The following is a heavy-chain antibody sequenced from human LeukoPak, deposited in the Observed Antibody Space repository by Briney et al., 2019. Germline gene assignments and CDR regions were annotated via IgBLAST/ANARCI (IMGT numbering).Heavy chain of an antibody. V-gene: IGHV4-31*03. Sequence: TLSLTCTVSGGSISSGGYYWSWIRQRPGKGLEWIGYIYYSGTTYYSPSLKSRVIISVDTSKNQFSLNLSSVTAADTAVYYCARDSSGSGRVDYWGQETLVTVSS. CDR2: IYYSGTT. CDR3: ARDSSGSGRVDY. J-gene: IGHJ4*02. CDR1: GGSISSGGYY. D-gene: IGHD3-10*01.